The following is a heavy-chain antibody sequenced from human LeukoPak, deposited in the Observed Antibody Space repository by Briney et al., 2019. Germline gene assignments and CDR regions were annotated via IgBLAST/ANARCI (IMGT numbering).Heavy chain of an antibody. J-gene: IGHJ4*02. CDR3: ARDLGSPVDF. CDR2: ISSSSIYI. V-gene: IGHV3-21*01. CDR1: GFTFSSYN. Sequence: GGSLRLSCAASGFTFSSYNMNWVRQAPGKGLEWVSCISSSSIYIYYADSVKGRFTISRDNAKNSLYLQMNSLRAEDTAVYYCARDLGSPVDFWGQGTLVTVSS. D-gene: IGHD7-27*01.